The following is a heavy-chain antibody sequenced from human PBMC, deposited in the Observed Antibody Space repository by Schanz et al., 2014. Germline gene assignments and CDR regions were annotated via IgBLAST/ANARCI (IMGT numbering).Heavy chain of an antibody. CDR3: ARVKYCTITRCYRTETEGIYYMDV. J-gene: IGHJ6*03. CDR1: GFTFSSYA. CDR2: ITYNGGTI. Sequence: EVQLLESGGGLVQPGGSLRLSCAASGFTFSSYAMSWVRQAPGKGLEWISYITYNGGTIYYADSVKGRFTISRDNSKNTLYLQMKSLRAEDTAVYYCARVKYCTITRCYRTETEGIYYMDVWGKGTTVTVSS. D-gene: IGHD2-2*01. V-gene: IGHV3-23*01.